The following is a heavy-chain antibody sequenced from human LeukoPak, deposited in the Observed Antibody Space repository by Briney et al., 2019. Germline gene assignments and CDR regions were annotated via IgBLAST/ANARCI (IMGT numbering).Heavy chain of an antibody. CDR1: GYTFTNLD. V-gene: IGHV1-8*01. D-gene: IGHD1-1*01. J-gene: IGHJ4*02. CDR3: ASNPPNTGDFYY. CDR2: MSPNSGDT. Sequence: GASVKVSCKTSGYTFTNLDINWLRQAPGQGLEWMGWMSPNSGDTGYAQKFQGRVSMTRDTSISTAYMELSSLRSEDTAVCYCASNPPNTGDFYYWGLGSLVTVSS.